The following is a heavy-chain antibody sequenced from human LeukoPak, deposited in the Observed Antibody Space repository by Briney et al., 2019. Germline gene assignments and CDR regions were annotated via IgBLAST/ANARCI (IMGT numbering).Heavy chain of an antibody. J-gene: IGHJ5*02. CDR1: GFTFSSSW. CDR3: ARWRTYIQGFFDP. CDR2: INGDGSTT. D-gene: IGHD1/OR15-1a*01. Sequence: PGGSLRLSCAASGFTFSSSWMHWVRQAPGMGLVWVSRINGDGSTTSYADSVKGRFTISRDNAKNSLYLQMNSLRAEDTAVYYCARWRTYIQGFFDPWGQGTLVTVSS. V-gene: IGHV3-74*01.